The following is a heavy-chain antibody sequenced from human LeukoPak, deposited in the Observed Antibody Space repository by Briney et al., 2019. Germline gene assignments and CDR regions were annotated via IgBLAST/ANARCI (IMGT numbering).Heavy chain of an antibody. Sequence: PGGSLRLSCATSGFTFSGYSMNWVRQAPGKGLEWISYISSSSINIHYGDSVKGRFTISRDNAENSLYLQMNSLKTEDTAVYYCTTDGGLAVSFDYWGQGTLVTVSS. V-gene: IGHV3-48*01. D-gene: IGHD2-8*01. CDR2: ISSSSINI. CDR3: TTDGGLAVSFDY. J-gene: IGHJ4*02. CDR1: GFTFSGYS.